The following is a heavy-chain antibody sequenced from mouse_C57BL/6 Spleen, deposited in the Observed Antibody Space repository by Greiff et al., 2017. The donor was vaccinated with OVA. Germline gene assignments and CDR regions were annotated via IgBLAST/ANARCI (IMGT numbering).Heavy chain of an antibody. CDR1: GFNIKDDY. CDR2: IDPENGDT. D-gene: IGHD3-3*01. Sequence: EVQGVESGAELVRPGASVKLSCTASGFNIKDDYMHWVKQRPEQGLEWIGWIDPENGDTEYASKFQGKATITADTSSNTAYLQLSSLTSEDTAVYYCTRGLGAYWGQGTLVTVSA. CDR3: TRGLGAY. V-gene: IGHV14-4*01. J-gene: IGHJ3*01.